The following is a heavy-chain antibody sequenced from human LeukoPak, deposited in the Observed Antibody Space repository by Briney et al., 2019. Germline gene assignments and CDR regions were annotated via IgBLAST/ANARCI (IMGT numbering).Heavy chain of an antibody. CDR3: ARGRNIVATSGYFDY. D-gene: IGHD5-12*01. CDR1: GFTFSSYG. V-gene: IGHV3-30*02. Sequence: GGSLRLSCAASGFTFSSYGMHWVRQAPGKGLEWVAFIRYDGSNKYYADSVKGRFTISRDNSKNTLYLQMNSLRAEDTAVYYCARGRNIVATSGYFDYWGQGTLVTVSS. J-gene: IGHJ4*02. CDR2: IRYDGSNK.